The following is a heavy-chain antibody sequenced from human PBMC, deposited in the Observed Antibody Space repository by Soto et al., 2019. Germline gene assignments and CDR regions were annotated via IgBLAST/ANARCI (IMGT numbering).Heavy chain of an antibody. CDR2: IRVYNGKT. CDR1: GYTFRSQG. J-gene: IGHJ6*03. CDR3: ATSIYSTSWFGHYNMDF. V-gene: IGHV1-18*01. Sequence: QVHLVQSGAEVKKPGASVKVSCKTSGYTFRSQGITWVRQAPGQGLEWMGCIRVYNGKTYYEESLQGRVTMTTDTSTSTAYMELRHLRSDDTAVYYCATSIYSTSWFGHYNMDFWGQGTTVTVSS. D-gene: IGHD2-21*01.